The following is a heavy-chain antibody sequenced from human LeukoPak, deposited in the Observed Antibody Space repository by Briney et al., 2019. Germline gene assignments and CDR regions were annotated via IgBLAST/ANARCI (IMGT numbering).Heavy chain of an antibody. J-gene: IGHJ5*02. CDR2: IIPIFGTA. Sequence: SVKVSCKASGGTFSSYAISWVRQAPGQGLEWMGGIIPIFGTANYAQKFQGRVTITTDESTSTAYMELSSLRSEDTAVYYCARAGDCSSTSCYREYNWFDPWGQGTLVTVSP. CDR3: ARAGDCSSTSCYREYNWFDP. V-gene: IGHV1-69*05. D-gene: IGHD2-2*02. CDR1: GGTFSSYA.